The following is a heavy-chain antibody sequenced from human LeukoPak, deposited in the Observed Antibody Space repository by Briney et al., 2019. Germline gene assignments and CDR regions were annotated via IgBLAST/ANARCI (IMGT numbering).Heavy chain of an antibody. CDR1: GGSIGTFH. D-gene: IGHD1-26*01. J-gene: IGHJ5*02. CDR3: ARSDGIVGEEAWFDP. V-gene: IGHV4-4*09. Sequence: SETLSLTCSVSGGSIGTFHWHWIRQPPGKGLEWIGYIFTTEVTTYSPSLKSRVTIPVDTSKNQFSLRLSSVTAADTAVYYCARSDGIVGEEAWFDPWGQGTLVTVSS. CDR2: IFTTEVT.